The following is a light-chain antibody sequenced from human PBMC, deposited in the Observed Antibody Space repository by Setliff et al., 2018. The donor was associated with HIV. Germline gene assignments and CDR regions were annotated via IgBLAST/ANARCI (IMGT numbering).Light chain of an antibody. CDR1: SSDVGDYNF. J-gene: IGLJ1*01. V-gene: IGLV2-11*01. CDR3: CSYAGTYTSNYV. CDR2: DVG. Sequence: QSALTQPRSVSGSPGQSVTISCTKTSSDVGDYNFVSWYQQHPDKAPKLFIYDVGKRPSGVPDRFSGSKSGNTASLTISGLQAEDEADYYCCSYAGTYTSNYVFGTGTKVTVL.